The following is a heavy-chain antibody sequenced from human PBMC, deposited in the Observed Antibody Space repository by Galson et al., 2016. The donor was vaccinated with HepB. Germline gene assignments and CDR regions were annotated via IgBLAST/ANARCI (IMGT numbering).Heavy chain of an antibody. D-gene: IGHD3-10*01. V-gene: IGHV3-33*06. J-gene: IGHJ4*02. CDR1: RFTFSNYG. CDR2: IWYDGNQK. CDR3: AKGRPDYYGSGSYAPLDY. Sequence: SLRLSCAASRFTFSNYGMHWVRQAPGKGLEWVAVIWYDGNQKYYADSVKGRFTISRDNSKNTLSLQMNSLRAEDTAVYYCAKGRPDYYGSGSYAPLDYWGQGTLVTVSS.